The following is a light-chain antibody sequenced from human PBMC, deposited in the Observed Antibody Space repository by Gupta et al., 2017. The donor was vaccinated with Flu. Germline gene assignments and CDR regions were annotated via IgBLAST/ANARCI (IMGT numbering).Light chain of an antibody. CDR3: QHRYSVPYS. Sequence: IQMTQSPSSLSASVGDRVTITYRASQSIGPFLLWYQQRPGKAPNLLIYGAYTLQDGVATRFSGGGSGTEFSLTISNLQPEDFATYFCQHRYSVPYSFGQGT. CDR2: GAY. J-gene: IGKJ2*03. CDR1: QSIGPF. V-gene: IGKV1-39*01.